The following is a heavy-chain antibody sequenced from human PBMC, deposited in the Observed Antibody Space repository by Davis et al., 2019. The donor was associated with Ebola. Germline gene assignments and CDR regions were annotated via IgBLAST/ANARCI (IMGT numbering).Heavy chain of an antibody. D-gene: IGHD3-22*01. Sequence: GESLKISCAASGFTFSSYGMFWVRQAPGKGMEWVAVISPDGSDKNYADSVKGRFTISRDNPKNTLYLQMNSLRPEDTAVYYCARWVVVITANYFDYWGQGTLVTVSS. CDR2: ISPDGSDK. CDR1: GFTFSSYG. V-gene: IGHV3-30*03. J-gene: IGHJ4*02. CDR3: ARWVVVITANYFDY.